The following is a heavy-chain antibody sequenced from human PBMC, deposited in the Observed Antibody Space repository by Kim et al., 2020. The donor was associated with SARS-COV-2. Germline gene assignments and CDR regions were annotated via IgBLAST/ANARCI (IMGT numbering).Heavy chain of an antibody. V-gene: IGHV1-8*01. CDR1: GYTFTSYD. J-gene: IGHJ4*02. D-gene: IGHD5-12*01. CDR3: ARGARYSGYDYAY. Sequence: ASVKVSCKASGYTFTSYDINWVRQATGQGLEWMGWMNPNSGNTGYAKKLQGRVTMTRNTSISTAYMELSSLRSEDTAVYYCARGARYSGYDYAYWGQGTLVTVAS. CDR2: MNPNSGNT.